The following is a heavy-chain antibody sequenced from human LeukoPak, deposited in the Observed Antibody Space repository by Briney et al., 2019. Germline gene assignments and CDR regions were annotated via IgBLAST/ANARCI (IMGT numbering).Heavy chain of an antibody. D-gene: IGHD4-17*01. V-gene: IGHV4-59*01. CDR1: GDSINNYY. CDR3: ARDPTTVTKGLDI. CDR2: IYNSGST. Sequence: SETLSLTCTVSGDSINNYYWSWIRQPPGKGLEWIGYIYNSGSTNYNPSLKSRVTISLDTSKSQFSLNLSSVTAADTAVYYCARDPTTVTKGLDIWGQGTMVTVSS. J-gene: IGHJ3*02.